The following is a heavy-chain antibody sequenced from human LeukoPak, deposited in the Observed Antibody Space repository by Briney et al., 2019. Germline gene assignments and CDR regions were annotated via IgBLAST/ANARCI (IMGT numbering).Heavy chain of an antibody. CDR2: INPSGGST. Sequence: ASVKVSCKASGYTFTSYYMHWVRQAPGQGLEWMGIINPSGGSTSYVQKFQGRVTMTRDTSTSTVYMELSSLRSEDTAVYYCARQSYSGYDDDAFDIWGQGTMVTVSS. D-gene: IGHD5-12*01. CDR3: ARQSYSGYDDDAFDI. V-gene: IGHV1-46*01. CDR1: GYTFTSYY. J-gene: IGHJ3*02.